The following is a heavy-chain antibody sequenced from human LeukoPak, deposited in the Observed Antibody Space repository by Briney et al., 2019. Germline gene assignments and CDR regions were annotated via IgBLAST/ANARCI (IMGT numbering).Heavy chain of an antibody. CDR3: ARVGGSYYARWFDP. J-gene: IGHJ5*02. CDR1: GFTFSSYA. V-gene: IGHV3-23*01. CDR2: ISGSGGST. Sequence: GGSLRLSCAASGFTFSSYAMSWVRQAPGKGLEWVSAISGSGGSTYYADSVKGRFTISRDNSKNTLYLQMNSLRAEDTAVYYCARVGGSYYARWFDPWGQGTLVTVSS. D-gene: IGHD1-26*01.